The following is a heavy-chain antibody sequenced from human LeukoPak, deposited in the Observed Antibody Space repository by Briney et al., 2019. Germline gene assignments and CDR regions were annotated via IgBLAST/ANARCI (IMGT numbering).Heavy chain of an antibody. CDR3: ARGEAYSYGPYYYNCYMDV. J-gene: IGHJ6*03. CDR1: GFTFTRYG. V-gene: IGHV3-30*03. D-gene: IGHD5-18*01. Sequence: GGSMRLSCAASGFTFTRYGMHWVRRAPDKGLEWEAVISYDGSNKYYADSVKGRFTISRDNSKNTLYLQMNSLRAEDTAVYYCARGEAYSYGPYYYNCYMDVWGKGSTVTVS. CDR2: ISYDGSNK.